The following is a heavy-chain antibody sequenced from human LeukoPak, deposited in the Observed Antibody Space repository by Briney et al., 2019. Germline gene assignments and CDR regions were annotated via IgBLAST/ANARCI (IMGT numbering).Heavy chain of an antibody. CDR2: IYYTGSS. J-gene: IGHJ5*02. CDR1: GGSISSSSHF. CDR3: ARGYGPFDP. V-gene: IGHV4-31*02. Sequence: PSETLSLTCAVSGGSISSSSHFWSWIRQHPGKGLEWIGYIYYTGSSYYNPSLKSRLTISVDTSENQFSLKLSSVTAADTAVYYCARGYGPFDPWGQGTLVTVSS. D-gene: IGHD5-12*01.